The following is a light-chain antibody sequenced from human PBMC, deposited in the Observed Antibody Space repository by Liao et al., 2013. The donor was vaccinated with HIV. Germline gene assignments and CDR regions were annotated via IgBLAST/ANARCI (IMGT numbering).Light chain of an antibody. V-gene: IGLV3-1*01. CDR2: YDN. Sequence: SYELTQPPSVSVSPGQTASVTCSGHRLGDKFACWYQQKPGQSPVLVIYYDNDRPSGIPERFSGSNSGKTATLTIGRVEAGDEADYYCQVWDSGSDHPVVFGGGTKLTVL. CDR3: QVWDSGSDHPVV. CDR1: RLGDKF. J-gene: IGLJ2*01.